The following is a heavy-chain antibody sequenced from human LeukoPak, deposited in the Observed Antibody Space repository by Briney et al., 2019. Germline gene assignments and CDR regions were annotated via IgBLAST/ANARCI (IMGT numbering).Heavy chain of an antibody. CDR1: GDSVSNYY. CDR3: ARGPDYGDHQRPDYYYFGMDV. V-gene: IGHV4-59*02. J-gene: IGHJ6*04. D-gene: IGHD4-17*01. Sequence: SETLSLTCTVSGDSVSNYYWTWIRQPPGKGLEWTGYIFYSGSTNFNPSLKSRVTMSVDTSKNQFSLKLSSVTAADTAVYHCARGPDYGDHQRPDYYYFGMDVWGKGTTVTVSS. CDR2: IFYSGST.